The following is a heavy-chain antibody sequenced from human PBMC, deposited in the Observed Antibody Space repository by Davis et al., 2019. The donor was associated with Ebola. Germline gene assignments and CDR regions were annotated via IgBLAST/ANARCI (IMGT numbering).Heavy chain of an antibody. CDR2: ISGFNTNT. D-gene: IGHD3-9*01. J-gene: IGHJ4*02. Sequence: ASVKVSCKSSGYTFTSYGLVWVRQAPGLGLEWMGWISGFNTNTNFAQKFQGRVTVSKDTSTNTAYMDLRSLTSDDTAIYYWARAPNYDVLTGTSSYYFDYWGQGTLVTVSS. CDR1: GYTFTSYG. CDR3: ARAPNYDVLTGTSSYYFDY. V-gene: IGHV1-18*04.